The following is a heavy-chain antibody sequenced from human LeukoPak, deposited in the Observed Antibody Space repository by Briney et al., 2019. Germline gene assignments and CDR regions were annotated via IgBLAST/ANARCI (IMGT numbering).Heavy chain of an antibody. CDR1: GGSISSHH. V-gene: IGHV4-59*11. CDR3: ARVTGYSGYEFDY. J-gene: IGHJ4*02. CDR2: IYYSGST. D-gene: IGHD5-12*01. Sequence: PSETLSLTCTVSGGSISSHHWSWIRQPPGKGLEWIGYIYYSGSTNYNPSLKSRVTISVDTSKNQFSLKLSSVTAADTAVYYCARVTGYSGYEFDYSGQGTLVTVSS.